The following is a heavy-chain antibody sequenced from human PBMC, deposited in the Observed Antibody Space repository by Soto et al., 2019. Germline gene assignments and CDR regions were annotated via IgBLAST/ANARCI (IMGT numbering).Heavy chain of an antibody. J-gene: IGHJ4*01. CDR1: GLAFYYYN. CDR2: ISGSGIDI. V-gene: IGHV3-21*01. CDR3: EREGVTNYTDYYFDL. Sequence: GSRSLSSAASGLAFYYYNINWVRQVPGRGLEWVSSISGSGIDIHFTDSVKGRFTISRDNAKTSLYLQMDRLRPEDTAIYYCEREGVTNYTDYYFDLWGHGALVTVSS. D-gene: IGHD4-4*01.